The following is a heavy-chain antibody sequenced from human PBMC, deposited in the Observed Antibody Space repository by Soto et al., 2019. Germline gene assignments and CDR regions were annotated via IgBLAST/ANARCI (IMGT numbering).Heavy chain of an antibody. J-gene: IGHJ4*02. D-gene: IGHD2-21*02. Sequence: VQLVQSGAEVKKPGSSVKVSCKASGGTFSNYPFIWVRQAPGQGLDWMGGIIPIFGTTDYGQRFQGRVTITANESTNTDYMELSSLRSDATAVYYCARVLYCGGGCYSHFDYWGQGTLVTVSS. CDR3: ARVLYCGGGCYSHFDY. CDR1: GGTFSNYP. CDR2: IIPIFGTT. V-gene: IGHV1-69*01.